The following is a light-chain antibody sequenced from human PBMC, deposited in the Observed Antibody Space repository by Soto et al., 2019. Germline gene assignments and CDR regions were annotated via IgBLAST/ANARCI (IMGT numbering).Light chain of an antibody. Sequence: DIQMTQSPSSLSASVGDGITITCRASQGINNYIAWYQQRPGKAPKLLIYAASTLQSGVPSRFTGSRSGTAFSLTISSLQPEDVATYYCQQYNSVPITFGQGTRLESK. CDR2: AAS. CDR1: QGINNY. J-gene: IGKJ5*01. V-gene: IGKV1-27*01. CDR3: QQYNSVPIT.